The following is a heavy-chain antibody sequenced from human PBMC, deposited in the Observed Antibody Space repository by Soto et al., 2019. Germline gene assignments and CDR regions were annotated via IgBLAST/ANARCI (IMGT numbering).Heavy chain of an antibody. CDR3: CGAGGGYFHY. CDR2: INHSGSP. V-gene: IGHV4-34*01. Sequence: SETLSLTCAVYGGSFSGYYWSWIRQPPGKGLEWIGEINHSGSPNYNPSLKSRVTISVDTSKNQFSLKLSSVTAADTAVYYCCGAGGGYFHYRRQGTRVTV. J-gene: IGHJ4*02. CDR1: GGSFSGYY. D-gene: IGHD2-21*01.